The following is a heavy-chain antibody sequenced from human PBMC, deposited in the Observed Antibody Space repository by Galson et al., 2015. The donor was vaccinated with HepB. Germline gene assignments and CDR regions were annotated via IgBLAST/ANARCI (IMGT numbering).Heavy chain of an antibody. CDR2: ISGSGSRT. J-gene: IGHJ4*02. CDR3: ARDEGNTESSGYYPDY. D-gene: IGHD3-22*01. V-gene: IGHV3-23*01. CDR1: GFPFTNYA. Sequence: SLRLSCAASGFPFTNYAMHWVRQAPGKGLEWVSDISGSGSRTSYADSVKGRFTISRDNSENTVYLQMNSLRAEDTAVYYCARDEGNTESSGYYPDYWGQGTLVTVSS.